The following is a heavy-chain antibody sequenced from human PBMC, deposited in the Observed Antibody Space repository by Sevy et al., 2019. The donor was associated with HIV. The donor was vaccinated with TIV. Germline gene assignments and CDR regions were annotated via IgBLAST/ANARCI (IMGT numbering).Heavy chain of an antibody. J-gene: IGHJ4*02. Sequence: GGSLRLSCAASGFTFSSYAMSWVRQAPGKGLEWVSAISGSGGSTYYADSVKGRFTISRDNSKNTLYLQMNSLRAEDTAVYYCAKDLARLDDYGDYDLYFFFDYWGQGTLVTVSS. CDR1: GFTFSSYA. CDR2: ISGSGGST. CDR3: AKDLARLDDYGDYDLYFFFDY. D-gene: IGHD4-17*01. V-gene: IGHV3-23*01.